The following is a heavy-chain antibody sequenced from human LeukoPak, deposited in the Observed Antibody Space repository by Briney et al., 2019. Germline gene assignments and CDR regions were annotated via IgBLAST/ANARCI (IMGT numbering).Heavy chain of an antibody. CDR3: ASYGSGTPSYGMDV. CDR1: GGSISSYY. V-gene: IGHV4-59*01. CDR2: IYYSGST. D-gene: IGHD3-10*01. J-gene: IGHJ6*02. Sequence: SETLSLTCTVSGGSISSYYWSWIRQPPGKGLEWIGYIYYSGSTNYNPSLKSRVTISVDTSKNQFSLKLSSVTAADTAVCYCASYGSGTPSYGMDVWGQGTTVTVSS.